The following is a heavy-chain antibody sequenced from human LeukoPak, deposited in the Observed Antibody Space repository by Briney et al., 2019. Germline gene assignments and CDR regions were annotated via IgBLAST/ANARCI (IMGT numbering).Heavy chain of an antibody. Sequence: SETLSLTCTVSGGSISSYYWSWIRQPPGKGLEWIGYIYYSGSTNYNPSLKSRVTISVDTSKNQFSLKLSSVTAADTAVYYCAREVSCSSTSCDHYYYYMDVWGKGTTVTVSS. V-gene: IGHV4-59*01. CDR2: IYYSGST. D-gene: IGHD2-2*01. CDR1: GGSISSYY. CDR3: AREVSCSSTSCDHYYYYMDV. J-gene: IGHJ6*03.